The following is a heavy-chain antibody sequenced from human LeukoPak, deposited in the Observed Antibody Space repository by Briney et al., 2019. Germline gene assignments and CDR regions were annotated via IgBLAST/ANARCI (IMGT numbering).Heavy chain of an antibody. V-gene: IGHV3-53*01. J-gene: IGHJ4*02. Sequence: GGSLRLSCAASGFTVSSNYMSWVRQAPGKGLEWVSVIYSGGSTYYADSVKGRFTISRDNSKNTLYLQMNSLKTEDTAVYYCTTESRLRFLEWLLSGGSFDYWGQGTLVTVSS. CDR1: GFTVSSNY. CDR2: IYSGGST. D-gene: IGHD3-3*01. CDR3: TTESRLRFLEWLLSGGSFDY.